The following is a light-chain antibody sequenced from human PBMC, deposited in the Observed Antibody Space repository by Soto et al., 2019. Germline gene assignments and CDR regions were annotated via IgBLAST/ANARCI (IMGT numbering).Light chain of an antibody. CDR3: QQYSSWPLT. CDR2: GVS. Sequence: EIVMTQSPATLSVPPGERATLSCRASQSVINSYLAWYQQKPGQAPRLLIYGVSTRATGIPARFSGSGSGTEFTLTISSLQSEDFAVYYCQQYSSWPLTFGGGTKVEIK. CDR1: QSVINSY. J-gene: IGKJ4*01. V-gene: IGKV3-15*01.